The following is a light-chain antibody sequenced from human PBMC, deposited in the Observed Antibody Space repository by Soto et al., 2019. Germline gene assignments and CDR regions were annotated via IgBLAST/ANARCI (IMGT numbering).Light chain of an antibody. Sequence: QSVLTQPPSASGSPGQSVTISCTGTSSDVGAYNYVSWYQQHPRKAPKLMIYDVTTRPSGVPDRFSGSKSGNTASLTVSGLLAEDEADYYCISYAGSSIGVFGGGTKLTVL. J-gene: IGLJ3*02. V-gene: IGLV2-8*01. CDR3: ISYAGSSIGV. CDR1: SSDVGAYNY. CDR2: DVT.